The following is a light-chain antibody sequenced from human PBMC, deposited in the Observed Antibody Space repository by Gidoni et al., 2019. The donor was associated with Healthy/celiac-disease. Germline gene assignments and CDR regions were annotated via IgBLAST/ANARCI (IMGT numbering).Light chain of an antibody. CDR3: SSYTSSSTYVV. CDR2: EVS. V-gene: IGLV2-14*01. Sequence: QSALTQPASVSGSPGPSITIPCTGTSSDVGGYNYVSWYQQHPGKAPKLMIYEVSNRPSGVSNRFSGSKSGNTASLTISGLQAEDEADYYCSSYTSSSTYVVFGGGTKLTVL. CDR1: SSDVGGYNY. J-gene: IGLJ2*01.